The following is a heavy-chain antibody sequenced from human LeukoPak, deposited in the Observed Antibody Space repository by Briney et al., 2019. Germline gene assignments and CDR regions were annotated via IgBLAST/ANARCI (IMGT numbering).Heavy chain of an antibody. J-gene: IGHJ4*02. CDR3: ASLSMTTVVADFDY. CDR1: GGSISSYY. CDR2: IYYSGST. V-gene: IGHV4-59*01. Sequence: SEALSLTCTVSGGSISSYYWSWLRKPPGKGLEWIGYIYYSGSTNYNPSLKSRVTISVDTSKNQFSLKLSSVTAADTAVYYCASLSMTTVVADFDYWGQGTLVTVSS. D-gene: IGHD4-23*01.